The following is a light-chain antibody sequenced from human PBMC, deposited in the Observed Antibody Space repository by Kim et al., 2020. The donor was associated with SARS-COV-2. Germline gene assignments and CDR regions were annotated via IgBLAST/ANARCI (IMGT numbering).Light chain of an antibody. CDR3: QHYNSYSWT. CDR1: QSISSW. V-gene: IGKV1-5*03. Sequence: DIQMTQSPSTLSASVGDRVTITCRASQSISSWLAWYQQKPGKAPNLLIYKASSLEIGVPSRFSGSGSGTEFTLTISSLQPDDFATYYCQHYNSYSWTFGQGTKVEI. CDR2: KAS. J-gene: IGKJ1*01.